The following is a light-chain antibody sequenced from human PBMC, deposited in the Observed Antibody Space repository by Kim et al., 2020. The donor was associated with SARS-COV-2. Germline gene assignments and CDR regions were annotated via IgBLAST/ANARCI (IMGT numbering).Light chain of an antibody. CDR3: QSYDSSLSAVL. CDR2: ATN. V-gene: IGLV1-40*01. J-gene: IGLJ2*01. CDR1: NSNIVAGYD. Sequence: VTISCPGSNSNIVAGYDVHWYQQVPGTAPNLLIYATNSRPSGVPDRFSGSKSGTSASLAITGLQAEDEADYYCQSYDSSLSAVLFGGGTQLTVL.